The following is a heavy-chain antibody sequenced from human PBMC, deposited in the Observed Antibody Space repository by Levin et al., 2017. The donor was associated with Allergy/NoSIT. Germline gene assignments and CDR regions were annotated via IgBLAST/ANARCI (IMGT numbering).Heavy chain of an antibody. Sequence: SETLPLTCAVSGGSFDGYYWSWVRQPPGRGLEWIGEISHRGFTTYNPSLESRVTISLDTSRNQFSLKLSSVTAADTAVYFCAVFSFRYGSFDIWGQGTMVTVAS. CDR2: ISHRGFT. CDR3: AVFSFRYGSFDI. V-gene: IGHV4-34*01. J-gene: IGHJ3*02. D-gene: IGHD3-16*02. CDR1: GGSFDGYY.